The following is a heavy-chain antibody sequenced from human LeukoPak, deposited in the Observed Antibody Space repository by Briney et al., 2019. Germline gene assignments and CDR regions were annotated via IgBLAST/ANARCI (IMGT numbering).Heavy chain of an antibody. V-gene: IGHV3-21*05. CDR3: ARDPRGGSYRVAFDI. D-gene: IGHD1-26*01. CDR2: ISGRGEAI. J-gene: IGHJ3*02. CDR1: GFTFSNHN. Sequence: GGSLRLSCAASGFTFSNHNMDWVRQAPGKGLEWISYISGRGEAIFYADSVKGRFTISRDNAKNSLYLQMNSLRAEDTAVYYCARDPRGGSYRVAFDIWGQGTMVTVSS.